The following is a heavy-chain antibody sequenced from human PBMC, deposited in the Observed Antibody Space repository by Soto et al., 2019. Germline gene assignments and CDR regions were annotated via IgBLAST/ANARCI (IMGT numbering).Heavy chain of an antibody. J-gene: IGHJ4*02. CDR3: ARGAYDFWSGSGQFDY. D-gene: IGHD3-3*01. Sequence: SQRRSLTNTVAPGSDCRGSYDCSRIRQPPQKRLKCNGYSQYSGSNNYVPSLKSRVTTSVDTSKNQFSLKLSSVTAADTAVYYCARGAYDFWSGSGQFDYWGQGTMVTASS. CDR1: PGSDCRGSYD. CDR2: SQYSGSN. V-gene: IGHV4-61*01.